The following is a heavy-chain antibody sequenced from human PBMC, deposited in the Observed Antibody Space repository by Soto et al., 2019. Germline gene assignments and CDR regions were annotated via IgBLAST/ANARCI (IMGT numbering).Heavy chain of an antibody. Sequence: GESLKISCKGSGYSFTSYWISWVRQMPGKGLEWMGRIDPSDSYTNYSPSFQGHVTISADKSISTAYLQWSSLKASDTAMYYCARQKCGRYSSGCHYYYYYYGMDVWGQGTTVTVSS. D-gene: IGHD6-19*01. CDR2: IDPSDSYT. CDR3: ARQKCGRYSSGCHYYYYYYGMDV. CDR1: GYSFTSYW. V-gene: IGHV5-10-1*01. J-gene: IGHJ6*02.